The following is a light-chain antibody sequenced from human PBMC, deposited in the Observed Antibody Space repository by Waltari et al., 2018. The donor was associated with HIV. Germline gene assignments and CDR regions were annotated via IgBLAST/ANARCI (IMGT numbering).Light chain of an antibody. CDR2: EAA. Sequence: EIVMTQSPPTLSVSPGQRVTLSCRASQRISAKVAWYQQSPGQAPRLLIYEAATRPTGIPARFSGSGSGTEFTLTISSLQSEDFATYFCQQYDSGPRGITFGQGTMLEIK. V-gene: IGKV3-15*01. J-gene: IGKJ2*01. CDR1: QRISAK. CDR3: QQYDSGPRGIT.